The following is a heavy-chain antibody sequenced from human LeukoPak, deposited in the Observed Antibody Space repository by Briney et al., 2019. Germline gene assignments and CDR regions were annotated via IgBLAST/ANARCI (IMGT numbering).Heavy chain of an antibody. V-gene: IGHV3-30*02. D-gene: IGHD3-9*01. CDR3: ARSQKLRYFDWYNPGGDY. Sequence: GGSLRLSCAGSGFTFSNSGMHWVRQAPGKGLEWVAFIRFDGSSKFYTDSVKGRFTISRDNSKNTLNLQMNSLRAEDTAVYYCARSQKLRYFDWYNPGGDYWGQGTLVTVSS. CDR2: IRFDGSSK. J-gene: IGHJ4*02. CDR1: GFTFSNSG.